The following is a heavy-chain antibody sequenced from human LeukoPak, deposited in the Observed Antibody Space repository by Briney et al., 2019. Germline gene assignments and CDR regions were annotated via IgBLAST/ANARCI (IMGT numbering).Heavy chain of an antibody. CDR2: ISSSSSYI. V-gene: IGHV3-21*01. D-gene: IGHD3-3*01. CDR3: GRDRGTYYDFWSGYSADY. Sequence: GGSLRLSCAASGFTFSSYSMTWVRQAPGKGLEWVSSISSSSSYIYYADSVKGRLTISRDNAKNSLYLQMNSLRAEDTAVYYCGRDRGTYYDFWSGYSADYWGQGTLVTVSS. CDR1: GFTFSSYS. J-gene: IGHJ4*02.